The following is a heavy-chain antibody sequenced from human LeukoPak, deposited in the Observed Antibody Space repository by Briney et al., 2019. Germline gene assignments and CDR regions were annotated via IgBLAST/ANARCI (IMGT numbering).Heavy chain of an antibody. CDR3: TTNGMTTVTTTYAFDI. CDR2: IKSKTDGGTT. Sequence: GGSLRPSCAASGFTFSNAWMSWVRQAPGKGLEWVGRIKSKTDGGTTDYAAPVKGRFTISRDDSKNTLYLQMNSLKTEDTAVYYCTTNGMTTVTTTYAFDIWGQGTMVTVSS. J-gene: IGHJ3*02. V-gene: IGHV3-15*01. CDR1: GFTFSNAW. D-gene: IGHD4-17*01.